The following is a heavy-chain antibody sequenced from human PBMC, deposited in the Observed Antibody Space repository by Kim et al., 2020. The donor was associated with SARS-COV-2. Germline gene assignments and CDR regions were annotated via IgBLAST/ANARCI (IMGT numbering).Heavy chain of an antibody. J-gene: IGHJ6*03. CDR3: ARDGWRTERITMVRGVIRSYYMDV. Sequence: GGSLRLSCAASGFTFSSYGMHWVRQAPGKGLEWVAVIWYDGSNKYYADSVKGRFTISRDNSKNTLYLQMNSLRAEDTAVCYCARDGWRTERITMVRGVIRSYYMDVWGKGTTVTVSS. CDR1: GFTFSSYG. V-gene: IGHV3-33*01. D-gene: IGHD3-10*01. CDR2: IWYDGSNK.